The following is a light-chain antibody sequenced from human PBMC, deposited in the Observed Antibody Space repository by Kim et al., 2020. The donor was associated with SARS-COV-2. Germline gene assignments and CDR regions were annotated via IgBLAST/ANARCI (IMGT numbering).Light chain of an antibody. V-gene: IGKV1-5*03. J-gene: IGKJ4*01. Sequence: DIQMTQSPSTLSASVGDRVTMTCRASQTINSWLAWYQQKPGKAPKLLIYTASTLQNGVLSRFSGSKSGTEFTVTISSLQPDDFATYYCQHYNGYPLTFGGGTKVDIK. CDR3: QHYNGYPLT. CDR2: TAS. CDR1: QTINSW.